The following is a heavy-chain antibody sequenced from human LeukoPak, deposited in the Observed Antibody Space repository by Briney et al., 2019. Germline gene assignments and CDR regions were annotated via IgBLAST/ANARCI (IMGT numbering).Heavy chain of an antibody. CDR1: GFTFNTHS. CDR3: ANHFACGSTSCPPFDS. V-gene: IGHV3-21*01. D-gene: IGHD2-2*01. Sequence: TGGSLRLSCAASGFTFNTHSMNWVRQAPGKGLEWVSSISDNSNYIYYSDSVEGRFTISRDNAKNSLYLQMNSLRVEDTAVYYCANHFACGSTSCPPFDSWGQGTLVTVSS. CDR2: ISDNSNYI. J-gene: IGHJ4*02.